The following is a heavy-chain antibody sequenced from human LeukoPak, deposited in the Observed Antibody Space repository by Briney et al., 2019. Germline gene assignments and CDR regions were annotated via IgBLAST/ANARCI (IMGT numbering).Heavy chain of an antibody. CDR1: GYTFTGYY. CDR3: AREGRAYCGGDCYGDY. CDR2: ISAYNGNT. J-gene: IGHJ4*02. D-gene: IGHD2-21*01. Sequence: ASVKVSCKASGYTFTGYYMRWVRQAPGQGLEWMGWISAYNGNTNYAQKLQGRVTMTTDTSTSTAYMELRSLRSDDTAVYYCAREGRAYCGGDCYGDYWGQGTLVTVSS. V-gene: IGHV1-18*04.